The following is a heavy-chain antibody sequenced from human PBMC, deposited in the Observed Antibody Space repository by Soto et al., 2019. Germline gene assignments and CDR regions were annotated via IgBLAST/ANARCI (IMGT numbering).Heavy chain of an antibody. D-gene: IGHD2-15*01. V-gene: IGHV3-66*01. CDR3: ASPGYCSGGSCFDY. J-gene: IGHJ4*02. CDR1: GFTVSSNY. Sequence: EVQLVESGGGLVQPGGSLRLSCAASGFTVSSNYMSWVRQAPGKGLEWVSVIYSGGSTYYADSVKSRFTISRDNSKNTPYRQKNSLRAEDTAVYYCASPGYCSGGSCFDYWGQGTLVTVSS. CDR2: IYSGGST.